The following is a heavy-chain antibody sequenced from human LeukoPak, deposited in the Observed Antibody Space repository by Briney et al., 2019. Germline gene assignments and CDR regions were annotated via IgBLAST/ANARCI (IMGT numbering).Heavy chain of an antibody. CDR2: MYYSGRS. D-gene: IGHD2-21*01. Sequence: SETLSLTCTVSGGSIDRSTYYWGWIRQPPGKGLEWIGTMYYSGRSYYNPSLKSRVTISVDTSKNQFSLKLSSVTAADTAVYYCARLTYGDIWGQGTMVTVSS. V-gene: IGHV4-39*01. J-gene: IGHJ3*02. CDR1: GGSIDRSTYY. CDR3: ARLTYGDI.